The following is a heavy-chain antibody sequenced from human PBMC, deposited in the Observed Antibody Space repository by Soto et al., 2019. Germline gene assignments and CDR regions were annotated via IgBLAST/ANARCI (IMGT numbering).Heavy chain of an antibody. Sequence: AGGSLRLSCAASGFTFSSYWMSWVRQAPGKGLEWVANIKQDGSEKYYVDSVKGRFTISRDNAKNSLYLQMNSLRAEDTAVYYCARCSIAARLCAFDIWGQGTMVTVSS. V-gene: IGHV3-7*03. D-gene: IGHD6-6*01. CDR3: ARCSIAARLCAFDI. J-gene: IGHJ3*02. CDR2: IKQDGSEK. CDR1: GFTFSSYW.